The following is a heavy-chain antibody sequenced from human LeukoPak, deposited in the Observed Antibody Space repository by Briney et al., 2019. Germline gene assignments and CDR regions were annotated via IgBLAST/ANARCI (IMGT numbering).Heavy chain of an antibody. CDR2: IIPIFGTA. D-gene: IGHD3-22*01. CDR1: GGTFSSYA. J-gene: IGHJ4*02. CDR3: ARGRYSYGGSGYYLDD. V-gene: IGHV1-69*13. Sequence: SVKVSCKASGGTFSSYAISWVRQAPGQGLEWMGGIIPIFGTANYAQKFQGRVTITADESTRTAYMELSRLRSWDMAVCDCARGRYSYGGSGYYLDDGGQGSLVTVSS.